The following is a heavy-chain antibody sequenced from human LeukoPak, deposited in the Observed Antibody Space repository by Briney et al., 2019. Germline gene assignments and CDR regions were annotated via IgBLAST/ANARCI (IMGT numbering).Heavy chain of an antibody. CDR2: IIPIFGTT. J-gene: IGHJ4*02. CDR1: GGTFSSYA. Sequence: SVKVSCKASGGTFSSYAISWVRQAPGQGLEWMGGIIPIFGTTNYAQKFQGRVTITADKSTSTAYMELSSLRSEDTAVYYCARGHPYSSGWFGYFDYWGQGTLVTVSS. D-gene: IGHD6-19*01. V-gene: IGHV1-69*06. CDR3: ARGHPYSSGWFGYFDY.